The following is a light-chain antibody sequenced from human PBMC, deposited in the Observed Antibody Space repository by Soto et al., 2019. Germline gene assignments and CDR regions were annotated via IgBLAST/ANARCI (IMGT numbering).Light chain of an antibody. J-gene: IGKJ1*01. CDR3: QHYNSYSEA. V-gene: IGKV1-5*01. CDR1: QSISSW. CDR2: DAS. Sequence: IQMTLSPSTLSGSVGDRVTITCRASQSISSWLAWYQQTPGKAPKILIYDASSLASGVPSRFRGSGSGTECTLTISRLQPDDFETYYCQHYNSYSEAFGQGTKVDIK.